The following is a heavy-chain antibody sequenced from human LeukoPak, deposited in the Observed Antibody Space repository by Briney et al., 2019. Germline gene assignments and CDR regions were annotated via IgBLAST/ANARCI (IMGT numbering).Heavy chain of an antibody. D-gene: IGHD3-22*01. J-gene: IGHJ4*02. CDR2: VNPNSGGT. V-gene: IGHV1-2*02. CDR3: ARELNYDSSGYYFDY. CDR1: GYTFTVYF. Sequence: GASVKVSCKASGYTFTVYFITCVRHAPGQRLECIAWVNPNSGGTNYAQKFRGSVIMTRDTSISTAYMELSRLRSDDMAVYYCARELNYDSSGYYFDYWGQGTLVTVSS.